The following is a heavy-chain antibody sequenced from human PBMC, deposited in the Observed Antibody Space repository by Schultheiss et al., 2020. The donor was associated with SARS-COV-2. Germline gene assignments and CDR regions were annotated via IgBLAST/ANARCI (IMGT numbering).Heavy chain of an antibody. CDR1: GFTVSSNY. V-gene: IGHV3-30*18. CDR3: AKALTATVTTTQGY. D-gene: IGHD4-11*01. Sequence: GGSLRLSCAASGFTVSSNYMSWVRQAPGKGLEWVAVISYDGSNKYYADSVKGRFTISRDNSKNTLYLQMNSLRAEDTAVYYCAKALTATVTTTQGYWGQGTLVTVSS. CDR2: ISYDGSNK. J-gene: IGHJ4*02.